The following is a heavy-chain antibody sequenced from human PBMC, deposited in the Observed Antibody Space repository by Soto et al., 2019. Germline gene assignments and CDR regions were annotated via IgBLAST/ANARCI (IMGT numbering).Heavy chain of an antibody. V-gene: IGHV3-48*03. CDR1: GFTFSSYE. CDR3: ARGRIAVAHYGMDV. D-gene: IGHD6-19*01. J-gene: IGHJ6*02. Sequence: EVQLVESGGGLVQPGGSLRLSCAASGFTFSSYEMNWVRQSPGKGLEWVSYISSSGSTIYYADSVKGRFTISRDNAKNSLYLQMNSLRAEDTAVYYCARGRIAVAHYGMDVWGQGTTVTVSS. CDR2: ISSSGSTI.